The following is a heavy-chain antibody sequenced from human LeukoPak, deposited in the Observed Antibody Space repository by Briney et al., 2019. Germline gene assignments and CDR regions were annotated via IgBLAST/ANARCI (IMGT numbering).Heavy chain of an antibody. CDR1: GFTVSSNY. D-gene: IGHD4-23*01. CDR3: ARVSGGNSYDAFDI. V-gene: IGHV3-53*01. Sequence: GGSLRLSCAASGFTVSSNYMSWVRQAPGKGLEWVSVIYSGGSTYYADSVKGRFTISRDNSKNTLYLQMKSLRAEDTAVYYCARVSGGNSYDAFDIWGQGTMVTVSS. J-gene: IGHJ3*02. CDR2: IYSGGST.